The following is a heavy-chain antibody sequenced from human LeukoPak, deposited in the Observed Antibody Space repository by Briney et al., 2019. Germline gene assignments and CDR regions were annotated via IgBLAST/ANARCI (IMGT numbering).Heavy chain of an antibody. D-gene: IGHD3-9*01. CDR3: ARDLTGYDLGSDY. J-gene: IGHJ4*02. Sequence: SVKVSCKASGYTFTSYYMHWVRQAPGQGLEWMGGIIPIFGTANYAQKFRGRVTITADESTSTAYMELSSLRSEDTAVYYCARDLTGYDLGSDYWGQGTLVTVSS. CDR2: IIPIFGTA. CDR1: GYTFTSYY. V-gene: IGHV1-69*13.